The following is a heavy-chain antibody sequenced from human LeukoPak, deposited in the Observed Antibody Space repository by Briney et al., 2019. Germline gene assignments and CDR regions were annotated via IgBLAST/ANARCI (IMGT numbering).Heavy chain of an antibody. CDR1: GGSISSYY. V-gene: IGHV4-59*01. J-gene: IGHJ4*02. Sequence: PSETPSLTCTVSGGSISSYYWSWIRQPPGQGLEWIGYIYDSGSTNYNPSLKSRVTISVDTSKNQFSLKLSSVTAADAAVYYCARIYRYGDFFDYWGQGTLVTVSS. CDR2: IYDSGST. CDR3: ARIYRYGDFFDY. D-gene: IGHD4-17*01.